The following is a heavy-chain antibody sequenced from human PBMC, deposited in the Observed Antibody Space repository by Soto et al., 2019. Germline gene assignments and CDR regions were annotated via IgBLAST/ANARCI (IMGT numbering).Heavy chain of an antibody. CDR2: IIPIFGTA. D-gene: IGHD2-8*01. V-gene: IGHV1-69*13. J-gene: IGHJ5*02. CDR3: ARGKSLGYLVYFDP. Sequence: GASVKVSCKASGGTFSSYAISWVRQAPGQGLEWMGGIIPIFGTAKYAQKFQGRVTITADESTSTAYMELSSLRSEDTAVYYCARGKSLGYLVYFDPWGQGTLVTVSS. CDR1: GGTFSSYA.